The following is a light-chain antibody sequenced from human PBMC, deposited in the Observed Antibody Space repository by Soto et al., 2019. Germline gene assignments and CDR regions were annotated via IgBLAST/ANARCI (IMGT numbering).Light chain of an antibody. CDR1: QSISGW. CDR2: DAS. CDR3: QQYNPYSRT. J-gene: IGKJ1*01. Sequence: DIQMTQSPPTLSASVGDRVTITCRASQSISGWLAWYQQKPGKAPKLLIYDASNLEGGVPSRFSGTGSGTEFTLTISSLQPEDFATYYCQQYNPYSRTFGQGTKVEI. V-gene: IGKV1-5*01.